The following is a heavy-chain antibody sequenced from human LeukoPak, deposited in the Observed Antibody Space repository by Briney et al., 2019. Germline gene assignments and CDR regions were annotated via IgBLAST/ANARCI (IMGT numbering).Heavy chain of an antibody. V-gene: IGHV4-59*01. CDR3: VTSYSSSWYLKFHY. D-gene: IGHD6-13*01. J-gene: IGHJ4*02. CDR2: IYYSGST. Sequence: NPSETLSLTCTVSGGSISSYYWSWIRQPPGKGLEWIGYIYYSGSTNYNPSLKSRVTISVDTSKNQFSLKLSSVTAADTAVYYCVTSYSSSWYLKFHYWGQGTLVTVSS. CDR1: GGSISSYY.